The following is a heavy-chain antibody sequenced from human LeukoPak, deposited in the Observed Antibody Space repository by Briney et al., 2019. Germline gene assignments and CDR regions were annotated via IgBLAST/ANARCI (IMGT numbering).Heavy chain of an antibody. J-gene: IGHJ6*03. CDR3: ARLSRYCSSTSCFYYYYYMDV. CDR2: IYYSGST. CDR1: GGSISSSSYY. Sequence: SETLSLTCTVSGGSISSSSYYWGWIRQPPGKGLEWIGSIYYSGSTYYNPSLKSRVTISVDPSKNQFSLQLSSVTAADTAVYYCARLSRYCSSTSCFYYYYYMDVWGKGTTVTVSS. D-gene: IGHD2-2*01. V-gene: IGHV4-39*01.